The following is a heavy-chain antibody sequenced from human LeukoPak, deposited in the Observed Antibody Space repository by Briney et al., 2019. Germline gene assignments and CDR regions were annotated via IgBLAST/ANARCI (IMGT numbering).Heavy chain of an antibody. CDR1: GGSMSNYY. CDR2: IHYSVRT. J-gene: IGHJ6*02. CDR3: ATEVAPSDHYYYHGMDV. Sequence: SETLSLTCTVSGGSMSNYYWSWIRQPPGKGLEWIGYIHYSVRTNYNPSLKSRVTISVDTSKNQFSLKLSSVTAANTAVYYCATEVAPSDHYYYHGMDVWGQGTTVTVSS. V-gene: IGHV4-59*01. D-gene: IGHD5-12*01.